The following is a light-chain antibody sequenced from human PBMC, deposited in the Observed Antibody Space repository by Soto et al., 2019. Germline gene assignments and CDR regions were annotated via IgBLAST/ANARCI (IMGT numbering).Light chain of an antibody. J-gene: IGKJ5*01. CDR2: AAS. Sequence: DIQLTQSPSFLSASVVDRVTITCLASQGISRYLAWYQPKPGKAPKLLIYAASTLQSGVPSRFSGSGSGTEFTLTISILQPEDFATYYCRHLNRLITFGQGTRREIK. V-gene: IGKV1-9*01. CDR3: RHLNRLIT. CDR1: QGISRY.